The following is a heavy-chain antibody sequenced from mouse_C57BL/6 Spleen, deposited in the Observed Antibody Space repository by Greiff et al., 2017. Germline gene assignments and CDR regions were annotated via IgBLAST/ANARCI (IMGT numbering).Heavy chain of an antibody. V-gene: IGHV1-50*01. CDR1: GYTFTSYW. CDR3: ARRGLRHGPYFDY. Sequence: QVQLQQPGAELVKPGASVKLSCKASGYTFTSYWMQWVKQRPGQGLEWIGEIDPSDSYTNYNQKFKGKATLTVDTSSSTAYMQLSSLTSEDSAVYYCARRGLRHGPYFDYWGQGTTLTVSS. D-gene: IGHD2-2*01. J-gene: IGHJ2*01. CDR2: IDPSDSYT.